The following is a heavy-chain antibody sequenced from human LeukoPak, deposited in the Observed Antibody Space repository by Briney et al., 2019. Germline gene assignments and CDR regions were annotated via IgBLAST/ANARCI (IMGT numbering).Heavy chain of an antibody. V-gene: IGHV4-39*01. CDR2: IYYSGST. D-gene: IGHD5-24*01. CDR1: GGAISGGSYY. CDR3: ARARDGLSHYFDY. J-gene: IGHJ4*02. Sequence: SETLSLTCTVSGGAISGGSYYWSWIRQPPGKGLEWIGSIYYSGSTYYNPSLKSRVTISVDTSKNQFSLKLSSVTAADTAVYYCARARDGLSHYFDYWGQGTLVTVSS.